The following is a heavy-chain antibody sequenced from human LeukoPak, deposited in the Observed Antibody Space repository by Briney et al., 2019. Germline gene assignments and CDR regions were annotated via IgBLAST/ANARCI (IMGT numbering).Heavy chain of an antibody. CDR1: GGSISSSSYY. CDR3: ARAAGSYGKNYFDY. CDR2: IYNSGNT. V-gene: IGHV4-39*01. Sequence: PSETLSLTCTVSGGSISSSSYYWGWIRQSPGKGLEWIGNIYNSGNTYYNPSLKSRVTISVDTSKNQFSLKLSSVTAADTAVYYCARAAGSYGKNYFDYWGQGTLVTVSS. J-gene: IGHJ4*02. D-gene: IGHD3-10*01.